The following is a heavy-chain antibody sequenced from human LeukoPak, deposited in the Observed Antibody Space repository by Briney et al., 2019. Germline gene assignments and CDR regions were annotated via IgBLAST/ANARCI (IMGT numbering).Heavy chain of an antibody. V-gene: IGHV4-34*01. J-gene: IGHJ5*02. CDR3: ARHGAYYDILTGYRGDWLEP. D-gene: IGHD3-9*01. CDR1: GGSFICYY. CDR2: INHSGST. Sequence: PSETLSLTCAFYGGSFICYYWSWIRQPPSKGLEWIGEINHSGSTNYNPSLKSRDTISVDTSKNQFSLKLSSVTAADTAVYYCARHGAYYDILTGYRGDWLEPWGQGTLVTVSS.